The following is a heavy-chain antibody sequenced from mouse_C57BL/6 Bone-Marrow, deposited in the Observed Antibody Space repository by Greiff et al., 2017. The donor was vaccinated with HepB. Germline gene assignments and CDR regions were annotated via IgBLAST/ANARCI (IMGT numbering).Heavy chain of an antibody. CDR2: ISYSGST. Sequence: EVQRVESGPGMVKPSQSLSLTCTVTGYSITSGYDWHWIRHFPGNKLEWMGYISYSGSTNYNPSLKSRISITHDTSKNHFFLKLNSVTTEDTATYYCARALLRRGGFDYWGQGTTLTVSS. D-gene: IGHD6-1*01. CDR3: ARALLRRGGFDY. V-gene: IGHV3-1*01. CDR1: GYSITSGYD. J-gene: IGHJ2*01.